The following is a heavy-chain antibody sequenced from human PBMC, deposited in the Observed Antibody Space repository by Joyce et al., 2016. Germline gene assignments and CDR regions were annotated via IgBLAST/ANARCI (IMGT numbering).Heavy chain of an antibody. J-gene: IGHJ4*02. D-gene: IGHD1-20*01. V-gene: IGHV1-2*04. CDR1: GYTFTANY. CDR2: INPNSGGT. Sequence: QVQLVQSGAEVKKPGASVTVSCKASGYTFTANYMHWVRQAPGQGLEWMGWINPNSGGTNYAQKFQGWLTMTRDTSISTAYMELSRLRSDDTAVYYCARGRGNWKSPYYFDYWGQGTLVTVSS. CDR3: ARGRGNWKSPYYFDY.